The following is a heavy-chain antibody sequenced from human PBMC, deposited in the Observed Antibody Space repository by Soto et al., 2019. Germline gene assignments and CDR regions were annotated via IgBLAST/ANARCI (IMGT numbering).Heavy chain of an antibody. CDR1: GYTFTSYG. D-gene: IGHD2-2*01. J-gene: IGHJ5*02. CDR2: ISAYNGNT. Sequence: ASVKVSCKASGYTFTSYGISWVRQAPGQGLEWMGWISAYNGNTNYAQKLQGRVTMTTDTSTSTAYMELRSLRSDDTAVYYCARDSIVVVPAATGNWFDPWGQGTLVTVSS. V-gene: IGHV1-18*01. CDR3: ARDSIVVVPAATGNWFDP.